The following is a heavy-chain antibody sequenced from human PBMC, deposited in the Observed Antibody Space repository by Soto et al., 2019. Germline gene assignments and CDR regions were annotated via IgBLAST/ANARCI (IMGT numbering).Heavy chain of an antibody. CDR1: GGSISSSSYY. D-gene: IGHD6-13*01. J-gene: IGHJ3*02. Sequence: PWETLSLTCTVSGGSISSSSYYWGWIRQPPGKGLEWIGSIYYSGSTYYNPSLKSRVTISVDTSKNQFSLKLSSVTAADTAVYYCARPTRGIAAAALFDIWGQGTMVTVSS. V-gene: IGHV4-39*01. CDR2: IYYSGST. CDR3: ARPTRGIAAAALFDI.